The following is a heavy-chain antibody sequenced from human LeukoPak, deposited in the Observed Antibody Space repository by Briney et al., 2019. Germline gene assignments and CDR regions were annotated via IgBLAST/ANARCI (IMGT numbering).Heavy chain of an antibody. D-gene: IGHD2-2*01. V-gene: IGHV4-59*08. CDR1: GGSISGYY. CDR2: IYYSGST. Sequence: PSETLSLTCTVSGGSISGYYWSWIRQPPGKGLEWIGYIYYSGSTNYNPSLKSRVTISVDTSKNQFSLKLSSVTAADPAVYYCARHSRYCSSTSCARGSIQHWGQGTLVTVSS. CDR3: ARHSRYCSSTSCARGSIQH. J-gene: IGHJ1*01.